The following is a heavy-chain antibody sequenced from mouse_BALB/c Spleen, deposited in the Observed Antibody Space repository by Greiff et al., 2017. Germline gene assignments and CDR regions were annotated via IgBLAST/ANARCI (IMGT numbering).Heavy chain of an antibody. Sequence: EVQVVESGGGLVQPGGSRKLSCAASGFTFSSFGMHWVRQAPEKGLEWVAYISSGSSTIYYADTVKGRFTISRDNPKNTLFLQMTSLRSEDTAMYYCARSGYYGSSSFDYWGQGTTLTVSS. CDR2: ISSGSSTI. J-gene: IGHJ2*01. CDR1: GFTFSSFG. CDR3: ARSGYYGSSSFDY. D-gene: IGHD1-1*01. V-gene: IGHV5-17*02.